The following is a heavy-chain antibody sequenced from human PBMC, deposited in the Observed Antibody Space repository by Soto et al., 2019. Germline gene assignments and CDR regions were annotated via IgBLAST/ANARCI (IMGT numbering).Heavy chain of an antibody. CDR2: INQDGSEK. J-gene: IGHJ4*02. V-gene: IGHV3-7*01. D-gene: IGHD3-16*01. Sequence: GGSLRLSCAASGFVFRSYGMSWVRQAPGKGLEWVANINQDGSEKYYVDSVRGRFIISRDNAENTLYLQMNSLRAEDTAVYYCARDRDESCLSLDNWGQGDSVPVSS. CDR1: GFVFRSYG. CDR3: ARDRDESCLSLDN.